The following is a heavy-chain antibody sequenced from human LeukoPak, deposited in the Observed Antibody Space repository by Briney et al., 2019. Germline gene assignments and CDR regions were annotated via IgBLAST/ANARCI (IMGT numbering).Heavy chain of an antibody. Sequence: GGSLRLSCAASGFTFDDYAMHWVRHAPGKGLEWVSGISWNSGSIGYADSVKGRSTISRDNAKNSLYLQMNSLRAEDTALYYCAKDQDYYDSSGSMDYWGQGTLVTVSS. CDR2: ISWNSGSI. D-gene: IGHD3-22*01. CDR1: GFTFDDYA. V-gene: IGHV3-9*01. J-gene: IGHJ4*02. CDR3: AKDQDYYDSSGSMDY.